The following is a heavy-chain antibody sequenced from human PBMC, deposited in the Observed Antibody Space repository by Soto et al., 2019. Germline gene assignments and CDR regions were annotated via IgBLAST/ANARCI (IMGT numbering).Heavy chain of an antibody. J-gene: IGHJ6*02. CDR3: ARGIQYRYGMDV. Sequence: GGSLRLSCAAAGFPFNNYWMRWVRQAPGRGLVWVSRINGDGSSTFYADSVKGRFTISRDNAKNTVYLQMNSLRVEDTAVYYCARGIQYRYGMDVWGQGTTVTVSS. CDR2: INGDGSST. V-gene: IGHV3-74*01. CDR1: GFPFNNYW. D-gene: IGHD5-18*01.